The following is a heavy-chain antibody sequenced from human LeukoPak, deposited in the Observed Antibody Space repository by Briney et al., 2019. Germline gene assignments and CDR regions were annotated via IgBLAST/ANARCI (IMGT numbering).Heavy chain of an antibody. CDR1: GYTFTGYY. CDR3: ARTVSYYYDSSGYY. J-gene: IGHJ4*02. D-gene: IGHD3-22*01. CDR2: INPNSGGT. V-gene: IGHV1-2*02. Sequence: ASVKVSCKASGYTFTGYYMHWVRQAPGQGLEWMGWINPNSGGTNYAQKFQGRVTMTRDTSISTAYMELSRLRSDDTAVYYCARTVSYYYDSSGYYWGQGTLVTVPS.